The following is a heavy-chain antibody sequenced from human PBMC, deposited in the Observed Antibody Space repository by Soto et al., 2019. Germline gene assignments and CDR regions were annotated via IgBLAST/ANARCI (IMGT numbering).Heavy chain of an antibody. Sequence: SETLSLTCTVSGGSISSSSYYWGWIRQPPGKGLEWIGSIYYRGSTYYNPSLKSRVTISVDTSKNQFSLELSSVTAADTAVYYCARHEGYSSSWPPGRWFDPWGQGTLVTVSS. V-gene: IGHV4-39*01. J-gene: IGHJ5*02. D-gene: IGHD6-13*01. CDR2: IYYRGST. CDR3: ARHEGYSSSWPPGRWFDP. CDR1: GGSISSSSYY.